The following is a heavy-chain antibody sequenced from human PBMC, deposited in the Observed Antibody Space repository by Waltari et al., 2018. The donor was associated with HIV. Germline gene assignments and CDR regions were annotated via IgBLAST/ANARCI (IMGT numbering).Heavy chain of an antibody. J-gene: IGHJ5*02. V-gene: IGHV4-31*03. CDR1: GGAISSGGYY. Sequence: QVQLQESGPGLVKPSKTLSLTCPVSGGAISSGGYYCRWIRQHPGKGLEWIGYLYYTGSTYYNPSLKSRVTISVDTSKNQFSLKLSSVTAADTAVYYCARDPLCTNGVCYKFDPWGQGTLVTVSS. CDR3: ARDPLCTNGVCYKFDP. CDR2: LYYTGST. D-gene: IGHD2-8*01.